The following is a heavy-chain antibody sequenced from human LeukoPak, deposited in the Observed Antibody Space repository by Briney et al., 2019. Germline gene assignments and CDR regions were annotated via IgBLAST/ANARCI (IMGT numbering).Heavy chain of an antibody. CDR1: GGSVDSNYYY. V-gene: IGHV4-39*07. Sequence: PSETLSLTCSVSGGSVDSNYYYWGWIRQPPGKGLEWIGSISYTGATHYSPSLESRVTISIDTSKKHFSLKLSSVTAADTAVYYCARDRGGAAAFDWFDPWGQGTLVTVSS. CDR3: ARDRGGAAAFDWFDP. J-gene: IGHJ5*02. D-gene: IGHD6-13*01. CDR2: ISYTGAT.